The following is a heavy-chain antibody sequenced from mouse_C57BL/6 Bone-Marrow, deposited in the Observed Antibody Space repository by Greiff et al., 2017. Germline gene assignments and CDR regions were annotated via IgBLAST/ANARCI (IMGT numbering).Heavy chain of an antibody. V-gene: IGHV14-4*01. CDR1: GFNIKDDY. J-gene: IGHJ3*01. Sequence: EVKLMESGAELVRPGASVKLSCTASGFNIKDDYMHWVKQRPEQGLEWIGWIDPENGDTEYASKFQGKATITVDTSSNTTYLQLSSLTAEDTAVCYCTGIAYWGRGTLVTVSA. CDR2: IDPENGDT. CDR3: TGIAY.